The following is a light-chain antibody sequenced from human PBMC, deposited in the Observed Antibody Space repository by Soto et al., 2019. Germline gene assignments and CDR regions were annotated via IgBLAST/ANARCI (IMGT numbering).Light chain of an antibody. V-gene: IGLV2-14*01. CDR2: DVS. CDR3: SSYTISNTRQIV. CDR1: SSDVGGYNY. Sequence: QSALTQPASVSGSPGQSITISCTGTSSDVGGYNYVSWYQQHPGKAPKFMIYDVSNRPSGVSNRFSGSKSGNTASLTISGLQAEDEADYYWSSYTISNTRQIVFGTGTKVTVL. J-gene: IGLJ1*01.